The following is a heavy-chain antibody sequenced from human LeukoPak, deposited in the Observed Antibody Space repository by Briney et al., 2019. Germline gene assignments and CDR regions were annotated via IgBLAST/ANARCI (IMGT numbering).Heavy chain of an antibody. CDR3: ARRRVWFGEIYDDAFDI. CDR1: GGSISGYY. D-gene: IGHD3-10*01. Sequence: PSETLSLTCTVSGGSISGYYWSWIRQPPGKRLEWIGYIHSSGGTNYNPSLKSRVTISVDRSKNQFSLKLSSVTAADTAVYYCARRRVWFGEIYDDAFDIWGQGTMVTVSS. J-gene: IGHJ3*02. V-gene: IGHV4-59*01. CDR2: IHSSGGT.